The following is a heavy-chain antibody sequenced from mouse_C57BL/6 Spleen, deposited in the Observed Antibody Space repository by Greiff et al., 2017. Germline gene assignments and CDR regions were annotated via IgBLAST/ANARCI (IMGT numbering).Heavy chain of an antibody. CDR2: IWRGGST. CDR1: GFSLTSYG. J-gene: IGHJ4*01. V-gene: IGHV2-5*01. Sequence: QVQLQQSGPGLVQPSQSLSITCTVSGFSLTSYGVHWVRQSPGKGLEWLGVIWRGGSTDYNAAFMSRLSITKDNSKSQVFFKMNSLQADDTAIYYCAKNRETTVVATDAMDYWGQGTSVTVSS. CDR3: AKNRETTVVATDAMDY. D-gene: IGHD1-1*01.